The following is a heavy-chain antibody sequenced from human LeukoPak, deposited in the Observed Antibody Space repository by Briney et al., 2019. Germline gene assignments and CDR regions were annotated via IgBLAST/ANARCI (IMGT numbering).Heavy chain of an antibody. D-gene: IGHD3-22*01. CDR1: GYTFTGYY. CDR2: IIPIFGTA. V-gene: IGHV1-69*06. CDR3: ARDSVYYDSSGYYYSH. J-gene: IGHJ1*01. Sequence: SVKVSCKASGYTFTGYYMHWVRQAPGQGLEWMGGIIPIFGTANYAQKFQGRVTITADKSTSTAYMELSSLRSEDTAVYYCARDSVYYDSSGYYYSHWGQGTLVTVSS.